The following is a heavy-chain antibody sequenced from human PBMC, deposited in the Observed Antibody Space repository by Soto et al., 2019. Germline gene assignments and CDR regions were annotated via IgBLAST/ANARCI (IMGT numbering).Heavy chain of an antibody. CDR2: IYYSGST. J-gene: IGHJ4*02. D-gene: IGHD1-1*01. V-gene: IGHV4-59*01. Sequence: SETLSLTCTVSGGSISSYYWSWIRQPPGKGLEWIGHIYYSGSTNYNPSLKSRVTISVDTSKNQFSLKLSSVTAADTAVYYCARDLFMEYWGQGTLVTVSS. CDR3: ARDLFMEY. CDR1: GGSISSYY.